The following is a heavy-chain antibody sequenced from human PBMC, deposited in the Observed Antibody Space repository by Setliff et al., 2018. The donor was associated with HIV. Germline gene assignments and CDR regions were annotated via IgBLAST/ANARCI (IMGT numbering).Heavy chain of an antibody. CDR2: VKSDRDGGTV. CDR1: GFTFNKAW. J-gene: IGHJ6*03. D-gene: IGHD1-1*01. Sequence: PGGSLRLSCAASGFTFNKAWMNWVRQAPGKALEWVGRVKSDRDGGTVDYAAPVKGRFTISIDDSRQTLYLQMNSLKTEDTAVYYCAREWAARYTDNWYEGGQDHYYYYMDVWGRGTTVTVSS. CDR3: AREWAARYTDNWYEGGQDHYYYYMDV. V-gene: IGHV3-15*07.